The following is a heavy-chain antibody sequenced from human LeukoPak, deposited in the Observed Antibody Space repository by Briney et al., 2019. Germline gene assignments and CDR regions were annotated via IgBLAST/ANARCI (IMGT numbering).Heavy chain of an antibody. CDR2: ISYSGGST. V-gene: IGHV3-23*01. CDR3: AKDPRVIVVGDAFDI. J-gene: IGHJ3*02. Sequence: GGSLRLSCVGSGFTVSSSYMTWVRQAPGKGLDWVSAISYSGGSTYYADSVKGRFTISRDNSKNTLYLQMNSLRAEDTAGYYCAKDPRVIVVGDAFDIWGQGTMVIVSS. CDR1: GFTVSSSY. D-gene: IGHD1-26*01.